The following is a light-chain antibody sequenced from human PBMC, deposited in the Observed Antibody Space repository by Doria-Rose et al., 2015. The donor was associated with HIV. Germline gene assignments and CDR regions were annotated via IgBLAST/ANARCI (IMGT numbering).Light chain of an antibody. Sequence: EIVLTQSPGTLSSSPGERATLSCRASQSFSSTYLAWYQQKSGQAPSLLIYDGSTRATGIPDRFSASGSGTDFTLTINRLEPEDFALYYCHQYGTSWTFGQGTKVEI. CDR2: DGS. J-gene: IGKJ1*01. V-gene: IGKV3-20*01. CDR3: HQYGTSWT. CDR1: QSFSSTY.